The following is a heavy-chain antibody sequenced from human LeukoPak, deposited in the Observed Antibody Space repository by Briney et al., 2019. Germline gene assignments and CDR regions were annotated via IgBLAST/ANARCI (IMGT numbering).Heavy chain of an antibody. CDR1: GYTFTGYY. CDR3: ARKIDCGGDCWVFDY. V-gene: IGHV1-2*06. J-gene: IGHJ4*02. Sequence: ASVKVSCKASGYTFTGYYMHWVRQAPGKGLEWMGRINPNSGGTNYAQKVQGRVTMTRDTSNNTAYMELSSLRSDDTAVYYCARKIDCGGDCWVFDYWGQGTLVTVSS. D-gene: IGHD2-21*02. CDR2: INPNSGGT.